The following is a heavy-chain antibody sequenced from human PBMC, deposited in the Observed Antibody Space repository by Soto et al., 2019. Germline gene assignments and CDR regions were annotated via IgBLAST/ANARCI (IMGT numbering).Heavy chain of an antibody. CDR3: AREHYYDSSGYLGSTDY. CDR2: ISSSGSTI. D-gene: IGHD3-22*01. J-gene: IGHJ4*02. V-gene: IGHV3-11*01. CDR1: GFTFSDYY. Sequence: GGSLRLSCAASGFTFSDYYMSWIRQAPGKGLEWVSYISSSGSTIYYADSVKGRFTISRDNAKNSLYLQMNSLRAEDTAVYYCAREHYYDSSGYLGSTDYWGQGNLVTVSS.